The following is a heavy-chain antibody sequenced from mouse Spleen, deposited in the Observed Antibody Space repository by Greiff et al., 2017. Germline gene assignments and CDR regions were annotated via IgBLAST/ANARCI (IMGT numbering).Heavy chain of an antibody. D-gene: IGHD2-14*01. J-gene: IGHJ2*01. CDR1: GYTFTDYE. V-gene: IGHV1-15*01. Sequence: VQLVESGAELVRPGASVTLSCKASGYTFTDYEMHWVKQTPVHGLEWIGAIDPETGGTAYNQKFKGKATLTADKSSSTAYMELRSLTSEDSAVYYCTRGDRYFDYWGQGTTLTVSS. CDR3: TRGDRYFDY. CDR2: IDPETGGT.